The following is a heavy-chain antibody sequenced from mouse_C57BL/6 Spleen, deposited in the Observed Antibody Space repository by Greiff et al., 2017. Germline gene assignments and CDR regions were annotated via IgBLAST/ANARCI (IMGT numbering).Heavy chain of an antibody. CDR2: IYPRSGNT. J-gene: IGHJ2*01. Sequence: QVQLQQSGAELARPGASVKLSCKASGYTFTSYGISWVKQRTGQGLEWIGEIYPRSGNTYYNEKFKGKATLTADKSSSTAYMELRSLTSEDSAVYFCARFYDGYLLFDYWGQGTTLTVSS. CDR1: GYTFTSYG. D-gene: IGHD2-3*01. CDR3: ARFYDGYLLFDY. V-gene: IGHV1-81*01.